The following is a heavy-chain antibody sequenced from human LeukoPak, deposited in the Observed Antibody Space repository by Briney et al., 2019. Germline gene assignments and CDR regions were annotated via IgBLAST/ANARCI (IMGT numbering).Heavy chain of an antibody. V-gene: IGHV4-34*01. D-gene: IGHD3-10*01. CDR2: INHSGST. J-gene: IGHJ4*02. CDR3: ARLRITMVRGVPG. CDR1: GGSFNGYY. Sequence: SETLSLTCAVYGGSFNGYYWSWIRQPPGKGLEWIGEINHSGSTNYNPSLKSRVTISVDTSKNQFSLKLSSVTAADTAVYYCARLRITMVRGVPGWGQGTLVTVSS.